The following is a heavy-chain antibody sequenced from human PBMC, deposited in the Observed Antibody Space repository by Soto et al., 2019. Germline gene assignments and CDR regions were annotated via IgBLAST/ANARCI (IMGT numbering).Heavy chain of an antibody. D-gene: IGHD5-18*01. Sequence: GGSLRLSCAASGFTFSSYAMSWVRQAPGKGLEWVSAISGSGGSTYYADSVKGRFTISRDNSKNTLYLQMNSLRAEDTAVYYCAKDPPEDTAMFDAFDIWGQGTMVTVSS. V-gene: IGHV3-23*01. J-gene: IGHJ3*02. CDR2: ISGSGGST. CDR3: AKDPPEDTAMFDAFDI. CDR1: GFTFSSYA.